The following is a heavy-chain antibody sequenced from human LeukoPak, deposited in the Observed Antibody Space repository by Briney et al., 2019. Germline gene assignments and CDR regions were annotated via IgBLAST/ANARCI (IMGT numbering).Heavy chain of an antibody. V-gene: IGHV1-3*01. CDR2: INAGNGNT. J-gene: IGHJ4*02. CDR1: GYTFTSYA. Sequence: ASVKVSCEASGYTFTSYAMHWVRQAPGQRLEWMGWINAGNGNTKYSQKFQGRVTITRDTSASTAYMELSSLRSEDTAVYYCARSPRWSAVYFDYWGQGTLVTVSS. CDR3: ARSPRWSAVYFDY. D-gene: IGHD5-24*01.